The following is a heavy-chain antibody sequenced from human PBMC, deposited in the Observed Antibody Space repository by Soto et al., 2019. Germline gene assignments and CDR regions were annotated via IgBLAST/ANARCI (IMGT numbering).Heavy chain of an antibody. CDR3: ARGDSTSSVYQGEYYYYYYMDV. CDR2: IEQDGFEK. Sequence: EVQLVESGGGLVRPGGSLRLSCAASGFSFSTYWMSWVRQAPGKGLEWVANIEQDGFEKYYVDSVKGRFTISRDNARNSVYMQMNSLRAEVSAVYYCARGDSTSSVYQGEYYYYYYMDVWGKGTTVTVSS. CDR1: GFSFSTYW. V-gene: IGHV3-7*01. J-gene: IGHJ6*03. D-gene: IGHD2-2*01.